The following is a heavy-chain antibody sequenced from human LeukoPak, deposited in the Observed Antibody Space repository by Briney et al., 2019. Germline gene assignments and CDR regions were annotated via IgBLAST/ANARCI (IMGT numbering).Heavy chain of an antibody. J-gene: IGHJ4*02. CDR1: GFAFSSYW. CDR2: IDQDGSDK. Sequence: GGSLRLSCAASGFAFSSYWMAWVRQAPGKGLEWVANIDQDGSDKNYVDSVKGRFTISRDNAKNSLYLRMNSLRVEDTALYFCARGYNSALDYWGQGVLVTVSS. V-gene: IGHV3-7*04. D-gene: IGHD6-19*01. CDR3: ARGYNSALDY.